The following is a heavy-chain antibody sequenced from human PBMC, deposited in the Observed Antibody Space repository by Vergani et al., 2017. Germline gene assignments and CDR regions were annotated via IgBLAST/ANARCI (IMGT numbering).Heavy chain of an antibody. V-gene: IGHV3-9*01. D-gene: IGHD6-13*01. J-gene: IGHJ2*01. Sequence: EVQLVESGGGLVQPGRSLRLSCAASGFTFDDYAMHWVRQAPGKGLEWVSGINWNSDSIAYAGSVKGRFTISRDNAKNSLYLQMNSLRAEDTALYYCVKDIAASGNYWYFDLWVRGTLVTVSS. CDR1: GFTFDDYA. CDR2: INWNSDSI. CDR3: VKDIAASGNYWYFDL.